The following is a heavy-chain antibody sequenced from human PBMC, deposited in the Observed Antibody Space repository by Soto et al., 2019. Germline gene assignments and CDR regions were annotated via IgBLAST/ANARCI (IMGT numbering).Heavy chain of an antibody. Sequence: PGGSLRLSCAASGFTFSSYAMSWVRQAPGKGLEWVSAISGSGGSTYYADSVKGRFTISRDNSKNTLYLQMNSLRAEDTAVYYCARSRDIVVVVAEYYSDYWGQGTLVTVSS. CDR1: GFTFSSYA. J-gene: IGHJ4*02. V-gene: IGHV3-23*01. CDR3: ARSRDIVVVVAEYYSDY. D-gene: IGHD2-15*01. CDR2: ISGSGGST.